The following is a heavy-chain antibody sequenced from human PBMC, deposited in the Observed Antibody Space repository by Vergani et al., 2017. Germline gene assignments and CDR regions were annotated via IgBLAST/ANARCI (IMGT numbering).Heavy chain of an antibody. V-gene: IGHV3-23*01. Sequence: EVQLLESGGGLVQPGGTLRLSCAASGFTFSSYAMSWVRQAPGKGLEWVSAISGGGGSTYYADSGKSKFPISRDNSKNTLYLQMNSLRAEDTAVYYCAKPAKDHYDSSGYYLGDYYYYMDVWGKGTTVTVSS. CDR3: AKPAKDHYDSSGYYLGDYYYYMDV. D-gene: IGHD3-22*01. J-gene: IGHJ6*03. CDR1: GFTFSSYA. CDR2: ISGGGGST.